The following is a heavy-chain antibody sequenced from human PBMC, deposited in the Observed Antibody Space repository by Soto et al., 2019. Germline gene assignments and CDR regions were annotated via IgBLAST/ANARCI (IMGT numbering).Heavy chain of an antibody. V-gene: IGHV4-61*01. Sequence: SETLSLTCTVSGGSVSSGSYYWSWIRQPPGKGLEWIGYIYYSGSTNYNPSLKSRVTISVDTSKNQFSLKLSSVTAADTAVYYCARAPITMIVVVTGIDYWGQGTLVTVSS. D-gene: IGHD3-22*01. CDR2: IYYSGST. CDR1: GGSVSSGSYY. CDR3: ARAPITMIVVVTGIDY. J-gene: IGHJ4*02.